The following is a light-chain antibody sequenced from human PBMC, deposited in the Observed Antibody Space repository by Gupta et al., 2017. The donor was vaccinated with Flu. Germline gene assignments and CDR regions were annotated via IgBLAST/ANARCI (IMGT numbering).Light chain of an antibody. CDR3: QQRINWPLT. V-gene: IGKV3-11*01. CDR2: DAS. J-gene: IGKJ4*01. Sequence: ELVFTQSPATLSLSPGERATLSCRASQSVSSYLAWYQQKPGQAPRLLIYDASNRATGIPARFSGRGSGTDFTLAINSLEPEDLAVYYCQQRINWPLTFGGGTKVEIK. CDR1: QSVSSY.